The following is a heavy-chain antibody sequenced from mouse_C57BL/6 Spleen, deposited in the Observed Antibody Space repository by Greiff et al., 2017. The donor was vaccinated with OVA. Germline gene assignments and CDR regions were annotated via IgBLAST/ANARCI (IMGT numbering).Heavy chain of an antibody. CDR3: ARSSYGSSYWYFDV. V-gene: IGHV1-53*01. CDR2: INPRNGGP. J-gene: IGHJ1*03. CDR1: GYTFTSYW. D-gene: IGHD1-1*01. Sequence: QVQLQQPGTELVKPGASVKLSCKASGYTFTSYWMHWVKQRPGQGLEWIGNINPRNGGPNYNEKFKSKATLTVDKSSSTAYMQLSSLTSEDSAVYYCARSSYGSSYWYFDVWGTGTTVTVSS.